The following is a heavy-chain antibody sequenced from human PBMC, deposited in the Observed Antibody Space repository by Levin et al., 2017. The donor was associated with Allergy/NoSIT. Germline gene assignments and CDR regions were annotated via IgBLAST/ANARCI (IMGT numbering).Heavy chain of an antibody. CDR2: IGWNSGTI. J-gene: IGHJ2*01. V-gene: IGHV3-9*01. Sequence: GGSLRLSCAASGFTFGDYAMHWVRQAPGKGLEWVSGIGWNSGTIDYVDSVKGRFTISRDNAKNSLFLQLHSLSAEDTAVDYCAKVGTIAAAGRIYFEHWGRGSLVTVSS. CDR1: GFTFGDYA. CDR3: AKVGTIAAAGRIYFEH. D-gene: IGHD6-13*01.